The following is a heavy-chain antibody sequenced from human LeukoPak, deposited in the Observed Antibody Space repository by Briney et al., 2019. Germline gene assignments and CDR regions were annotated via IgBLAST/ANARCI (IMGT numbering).Heavy chain of an antibody. D-gene: IGHD5-18*01. Sequence: PGGSLRLSCAASGFTFSSYSMNWVRQAPGKGLEWVSYISSSGSTIYYADSVKGRFTISRDNAKNTLYLQMNSLRAEDTAVYYCAKRIQLWNFDYWGQGTLVTVSS. CDR1: GFTFSSYS. J-gene: IGHJ4*02. V-gene: IGHV3-48*04. CDR2: ISSSGSTI. CDR3: AKRIQLWNFDY.